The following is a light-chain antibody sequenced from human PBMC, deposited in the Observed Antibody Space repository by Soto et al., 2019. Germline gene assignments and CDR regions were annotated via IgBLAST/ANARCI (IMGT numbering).Light chain of an antibody. CDR3: QQSYSTPYT. V-gene: IGKV1-39*01. CDR2: AAS. CDR1: QSISSY. Sequence: DIQMTQSPSSLSASVGGRVTITCRASQSISSYLNWYQQKPGKAPKLLIYAASSLQSGVPSRFSGGGSGTDFTLTISSLQPEDFATYYCQQSYSTPYTFGQGTKLEIK. J-gene: IGKJ2*01.